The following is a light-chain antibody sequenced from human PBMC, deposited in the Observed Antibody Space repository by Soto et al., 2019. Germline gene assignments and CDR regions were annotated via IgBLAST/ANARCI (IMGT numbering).Light chain of an antibody. J-gene: IGKJ1*01. CDR2: DVS. V-gene: IGKV1-5*01. CDR1: QSISGW. Sequence: DIQMTQSPSTLSASVGDRVTITCRASQSISGWLAWYQQKPGKAPKLLIYDVSSLESGVPSRFSGSGSGTEFTLTISSLQPEDFATYYCLQDYNYPWTFGQGTKVDIK. CDR3: LQDYNYPWT.